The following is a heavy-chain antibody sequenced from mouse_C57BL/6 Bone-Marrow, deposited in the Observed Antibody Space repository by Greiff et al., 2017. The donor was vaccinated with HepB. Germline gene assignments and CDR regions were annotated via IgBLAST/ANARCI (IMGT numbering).Heavy chain of an antibody. CDR1: GYAFSSSW. CDR3: ARSLGPYWYFDV. Sequence: VKLQESGPELVKPGASVKISCKASGYAFSSSWMNWVKQRPGKGLEWIGRIYPGDGDTNYNGKFKGKATLTADKSSSTAYMQLSSLTSEDSAVYFCARSLGPYWYFDVWGTGTTVTVSS. V-gene: IGHV1-82*01. CDR2: IYPGDGDT. J-gene: IGHJ1*03. D-gene: IGHD4-1*01.